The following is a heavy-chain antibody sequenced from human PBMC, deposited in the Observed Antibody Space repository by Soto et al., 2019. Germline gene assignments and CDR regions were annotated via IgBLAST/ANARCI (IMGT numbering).Heavy chain of an antibody. CDR1: GGSFSGYY. CDR2: INHSGST. CDR3: APLMFRRYCSSTSCQVKVP. V-gene: IGHV4-34*01. J-gene: IGHJ5*02. Sequence: PSETLSLTCAVYGGSFSGYYWSWIRQPPGKGLEWIGEINHSGSTNYNPSLKSRVTISADTSKNQFSLKLSSVTAADTAVYYCAPLMFRRYCSSTSCQVKVPWGQGTLVTVSS. D-gene: IGHD2-2*01.